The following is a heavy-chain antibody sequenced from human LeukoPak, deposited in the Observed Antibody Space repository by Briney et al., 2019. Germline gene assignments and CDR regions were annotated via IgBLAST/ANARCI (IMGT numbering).Heavy chain of an antibody. J-gene: IGHJ5*02. Sequence: GGSLRLSCAASGFIVSTNYMSWVRQASGKGLEWVSTIYSGGNTYYADSVKGRFTISRDNSKNTLYLQMNSLRAEDTAVYYCASRATVTTDRFWFDPWGQGTLVTVSS. CDR1: GFIVSTNY. V-gene: IGHV3-53*01. D-gene: IGHD4-11*01. CDR2: IYSGGNT. CDR3: ASRATVTTDRFWFDP.